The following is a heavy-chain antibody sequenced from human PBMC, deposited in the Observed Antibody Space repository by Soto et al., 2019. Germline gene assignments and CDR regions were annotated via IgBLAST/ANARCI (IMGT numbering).Heavy chain of an antibody. CDR1: GFTFSSYW. Sequence: GGSLRLACAASGFTFSSYWMHWVRQAPGKGLVWVSRLKSDGSGTTYADSVKGRLTISRDNAKNTLYLQMNSLRAEDTAVYYCARVGRSSGSLGYWGQGTLVTVSS. V-gene: IGHV3-74*01. CDR2: LKSDGSGT. D-gene: IGHD3-22*01. CDR3: ARVGRSSGSLGY. J-gene: IGHJ4*02.